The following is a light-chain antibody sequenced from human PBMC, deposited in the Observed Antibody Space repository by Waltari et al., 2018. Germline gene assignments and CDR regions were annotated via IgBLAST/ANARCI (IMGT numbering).Light chain of an antibody. V-gene: IGLV2-8*01. CDR3: SSYAGSNNLGV. CDR2: EVY. J-gene: IGLJ1*01. CDR1: SSDVGGYSY. Sequence: QSALTQPPSASGSPGQSVTIPCTGTSSDVGGYSYVSWYQHHPGKAPKLIIYEVYKRPSGVPDLFSGSKSGHTASLTVSGLQAEDEADYYCSSYAGSNNLGVFGTGTKLTVL.